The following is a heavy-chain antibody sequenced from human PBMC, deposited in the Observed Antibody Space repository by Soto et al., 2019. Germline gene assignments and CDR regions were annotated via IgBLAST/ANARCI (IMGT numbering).Heavy chain of an antibody. CDR1: GGSIISYY. Sequence: SETLSLTCTVSGGSIISYYWSWIRQPPWKGLEWIGYIYYSGSTNYNPSLKSRVTISVDTSKNQFSLKLSSVTAADTAVYYCAREGRSGYYGSGGLDYWGQGTLVTVSS. CDR2: IYYSGST. V-gene: IGHV4-59*01. J-gene: IGHJ4*02. CDR3: AREGRSGYYGSGGLDY. D-gene: IGHD3-10*01.